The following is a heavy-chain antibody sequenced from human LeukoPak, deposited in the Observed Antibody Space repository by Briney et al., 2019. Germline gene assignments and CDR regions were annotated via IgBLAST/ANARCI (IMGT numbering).Heavy chain of an antibody. Sequence: ASVKVSCKASGYTFINYYMHWVRQAPGQGLEWMGIINPSGGSTSYAQKFQGRVTMTRDTSTSTVYMELSSLRSEDTAVYYCARGHIVVPIDYWGQGTLVTVSS. CDR3: ARGHIVVPIDY. D-gene: IGHD2-15*01. J-gene: IGHJ4*02. CDR1: GYTFINYY. CDR2: INPSGGST. V-gene: IGHV1-46*01.